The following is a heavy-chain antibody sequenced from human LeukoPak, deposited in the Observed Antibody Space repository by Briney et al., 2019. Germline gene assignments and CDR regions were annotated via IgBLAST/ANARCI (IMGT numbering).Heavy chain of an antibody. V-gene: IGHV4-59*01. J-gene: IGHJ4*02. Sequence: SETLSLTCTVSGGSLSSYYWSWIRQPPGKGLEWIGYIYYSGSAKYNPSLKSRVTISVDASKNQFSLKLSSVTAGDTAVYYCARAPGIAAAGTHFDFWGQGTLVTVSS. CDR2: IYYSGSA. CDR1: GGSLSSYY. CDR3: ARAPGIAAAGTHFDF. D-gene: IGHD6-13*01.